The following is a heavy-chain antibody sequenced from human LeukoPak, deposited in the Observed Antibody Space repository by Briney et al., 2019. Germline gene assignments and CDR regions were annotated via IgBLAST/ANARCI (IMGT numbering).Heavy chain of an antibody. D-gene: IGHD3-22*01. Sequence: SETLSLTCAVYGGSFSGYYWSWIRQPPGKGLEWIGEINHSVSTNYNPSLKSRVTISVDTSKNQFSLKLSSVTAADTAVYYCARGWPLNYYDSSGELYYYGMDVWGQGTTVTVSS. CDR2: INHSVST. CDR3: ARGWPLNYYDSSGELYYYGMDV. V-gene: IGHV4-34*01. J-gene: IGHJ6*02. CDR1: GGSFSGYY.